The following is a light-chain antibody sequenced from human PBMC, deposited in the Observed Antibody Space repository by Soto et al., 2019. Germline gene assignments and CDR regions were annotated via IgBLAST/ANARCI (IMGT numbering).Light chain of an antibody. J-gene: IGKJ5*01. Sequence: DIQMTQSPSSLSASVGDRVTITCRASESIARHLNWYQQKPGKAPNLLIYAASSLQNGVPSRFCGGGSGTDFTLTINNLQPEDFATYYCQQTYSTLSITFGQGTRLEIK. CDR2: AAS. CDR1: ESIARH. V-gene: IGKV1-39*01. CDR3: QQTYSTLSIT.